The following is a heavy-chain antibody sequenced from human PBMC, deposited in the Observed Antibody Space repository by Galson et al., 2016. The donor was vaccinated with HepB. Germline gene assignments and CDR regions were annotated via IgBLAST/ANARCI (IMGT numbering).Heavy chain of an antibody. CDR1: GFIFDDCA. J-gene: IGHJ4*02. D-gene: IGHD5-24*01. CDR3: VKDMAERAYYPDY. Sequence: SLRLSCAASGFIFDDCAMHWVRQAPGKGLEWVSSISWNSGTIAYAGSVRGRFTISRDNAKNSLYLQMNSLGTEDTGVYYCVKDMAERAYYPDYWGQGTLVPGSS. CDR2: ISWNSGTI. V-gene: IGHV3-9*01.